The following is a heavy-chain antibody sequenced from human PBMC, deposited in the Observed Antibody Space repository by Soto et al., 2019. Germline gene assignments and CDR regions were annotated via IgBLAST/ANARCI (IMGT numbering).Heavy chain of an antibody. CDR2: IGTAGDT. CDR3: ARAIGPTLFDY. CDR1: GFTFSSYD. D-gene: IGHD3-22*01. J-gene: IGHJ4*02. Sequence: GGSLRLSCSASGFTFSSYDMHWVRQGPGKGLEWVSAIGTAGDTNYAGSVKGRFTISRENAKNSLYLQMNSLRAGDTAIYFCARAIGPTLFDYWGQGTLVAVSS. V-gene: IGHV3-13*04.